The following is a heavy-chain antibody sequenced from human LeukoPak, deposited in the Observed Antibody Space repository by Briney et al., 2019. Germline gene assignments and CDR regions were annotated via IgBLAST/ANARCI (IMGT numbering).Heavy chain of an antibody. J-gene: IGHJ4*02. V-gene: IGHV1-8*01. CDR3: ARGSVSQYYYDSSGYYYN. CDR1: GYTFTSYD. Sequence: ASVKVSCKASGYTFTSYDINWVRQATGQGLEWMGWMNPNSGNTGYAQKFQGRVTMTRNTSISTAYMELCSLRSEDTAVYYCARGSVSQYYYDSSGYYYNWGQGTLVTVSS. D-gene: IGHD3-22*01. CDR2: MNPNSGNT.